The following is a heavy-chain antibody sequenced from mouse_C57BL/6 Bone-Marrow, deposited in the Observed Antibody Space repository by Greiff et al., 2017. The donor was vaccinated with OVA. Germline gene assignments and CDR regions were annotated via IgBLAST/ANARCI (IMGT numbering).Heavy chain of an antibody. CDR1: GFTFSSYG. CDR2: ISSGASYP. D-gene: IGHD4-1*01. J-gene: IGHJ3*01. Sequence: DVKLQESGGDLVKPGGSLKLSCAASGFTFSSYGMSWVRQTPDKRLEWVATISSGASYPSYPASVKGRFTISRDNAKNTLYLQMSSLKSEDTAMYYCARPNWDGAYWGQGTLVTVSA. CDR3: ARPNWDGAY. V-gene: IGHV5-6*02.